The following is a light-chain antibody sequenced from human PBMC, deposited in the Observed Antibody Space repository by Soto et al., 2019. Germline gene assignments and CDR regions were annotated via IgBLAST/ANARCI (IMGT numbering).Light chain of an antibody. CDR3: QKFSSYPLT. Sequence: EIILTLSPATVCWSREDSGTLSCRASQNVYTYLAWHQQKPGQAPMLLIYDESSRATGIPDRLSGGGSGTDFNLTISSLEPEDFAVYYCQKFSSYPLTFGGGTKVDIK. CDR1: QNVYTY. V-gene: IGKV3-11*01. J-gene: IGKJ4*01. CDR2: DES.